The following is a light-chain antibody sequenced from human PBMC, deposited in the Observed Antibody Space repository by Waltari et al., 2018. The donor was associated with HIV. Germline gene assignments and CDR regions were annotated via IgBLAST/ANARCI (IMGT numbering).Light chain of an antibody. Sequence: QSALTQPRSVSGSPGQSVTISCTGTSLNVGGYNYVSWFQQHPCKAPQLILYDVTQPPIVATDRFSASKSGNTASLTISGLQAGDEAEYFCCSYAGSYTWVFGTGTELTVL. V-gene: IGLV2-11*01. CDR3: CSYAGSYTWV. CDR1: SLNVGGYNY. J-gene: IGLJ3*02. CDR2: DVT.